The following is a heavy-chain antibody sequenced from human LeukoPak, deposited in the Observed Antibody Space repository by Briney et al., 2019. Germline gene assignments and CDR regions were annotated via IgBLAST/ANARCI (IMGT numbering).Heavy chain of an antibody. D-gene: IGHD6-6*01. V-gene: IGHV4-59*12. J-gene: IGHJ4*02. CDR2: IYYSGST. Sequence: SETLSLTCTVSGGSISSYYWSWIRQPPGKGLEWIGYIYYSGSTNYNPSLKSRVTISVDTSKNQFSLKLSSVTAADTAVYYCARLGPVSSAADWGQGTLVTVSS. CDR1: GGSISSYY. CDR3: ARLGPVSSAAD.